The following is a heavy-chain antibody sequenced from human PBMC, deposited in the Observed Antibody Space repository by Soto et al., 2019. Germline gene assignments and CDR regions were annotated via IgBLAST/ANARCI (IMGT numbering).Heavy chain of an antibody. CDR1: GFSFTNAW. V-gene: IGHV3-15*01. CDR2: IKSKADGGTT. CDR3: TDGMDV. J-gene: IGHJ6*02. Sequence: EVQLVESGGGLVKAGTSLRLSCAASGFSFTNAWMSWVRQAPGKGLEWVCRIKSKADGGTTTYATPVKGRFTISRDDSKNTLYMQMNSLKTEDSALYYCTDGMDVWGQGTTVTVSS.